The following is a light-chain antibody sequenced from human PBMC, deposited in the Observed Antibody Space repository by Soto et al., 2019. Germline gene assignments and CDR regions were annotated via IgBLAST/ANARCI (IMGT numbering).Light chain of an antibody. Sequence: ILLTQSPSSLSASVGDRVTITCRASQGIDSSFAWYQEKPGKAPKLLIYAASSLQSGVPSRFSGSGSGTDFTLTINSLQPEDFATYYCQQLHDYPITFGQGTRLEIK. V-gene: IGKV1-9*01. CDR3: QQLHDYPIT. CDR1: QGIDSS. CDR2: AAS. J-gene: IGKJ5*01.